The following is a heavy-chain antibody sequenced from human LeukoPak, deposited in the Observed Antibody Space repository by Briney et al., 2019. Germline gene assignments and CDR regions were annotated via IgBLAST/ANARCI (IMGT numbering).Heavy chain of an antibody. CDR2: IYTSGST. Sequence: SETLSLTCTVSGGSISSYYWSWIRQPAGKGLEWIGRIYTSGSTNYNPSLKSRATMSVDASKRQFSLKLTSLTATDTAVYYCANADSEDFFDYWGRGTLVTVSS. CDR1: GGSISSYY. V-gene: IGHV4-4*07. D-gene: IGHD2-15*01. J-gene: IGHJ4*02. CDR3: ANADSEDFFDY.